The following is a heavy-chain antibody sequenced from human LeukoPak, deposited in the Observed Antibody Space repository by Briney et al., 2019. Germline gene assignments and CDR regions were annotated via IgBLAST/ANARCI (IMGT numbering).Heavy chain of an antibody. CDR1: GYTFTSYD. CDR3: ARYCSGGSCYSVAFDP. V-gene: IGHV1-8*01. Sequence: ASVKVSCKASGYTFTSYDINWVRQATGQGLEWMEWMKPNSGNTGYAQKFQGRVTMTRNTSISTAYMELSSLRSEDTAVYYCARYCSGGSCYSVAFDPWGQGTLVTVTS. J-gene: IGHJ5*02. D-gene: IGHD2-15*01. CDR2: MKPNSGNT.